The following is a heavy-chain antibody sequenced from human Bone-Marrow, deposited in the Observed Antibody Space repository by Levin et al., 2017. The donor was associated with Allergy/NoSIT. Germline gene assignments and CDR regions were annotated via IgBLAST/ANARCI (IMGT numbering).Heavy chain of an antibody. CDR1: GINFKNSI. J-gene: IGHJ3*02. CDR2: ISNIDGST. CDR3: AREGYTSGRAGAFDM. V-gene: IGHV3-64*01. Sequence: TGGSLRLSCAASGINFKNSIIHWVRQAPGKGLEYVSAISNIDGSTYYANSVEDRFTISGDNSKNTVYLQMGSLRPEDTAVYFCAREGYTSGRAGAFDMWGLGTMVLVSS. D-gene: IGHD6-19*01.